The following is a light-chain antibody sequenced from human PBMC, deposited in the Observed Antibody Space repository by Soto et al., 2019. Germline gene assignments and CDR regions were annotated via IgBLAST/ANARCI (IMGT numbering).Light chain of an antibody. V-gene: IGLV1-47*01. CDR2: KNN. J-gene: IGLJ3*02. CDR3: AAWDGNLSGWV. CDR1: SSNIGSNL. Sequence: QSVLTQPPSASGTPGQTVTISCSGSSSNIGSNLVYWYHQFPGTAPKLLIYKNNQRPSGVPDRFSGSKSGTSASLAVSGLRPEDEADYYCAAWDGNLSGWVFGGGTKLTVL.